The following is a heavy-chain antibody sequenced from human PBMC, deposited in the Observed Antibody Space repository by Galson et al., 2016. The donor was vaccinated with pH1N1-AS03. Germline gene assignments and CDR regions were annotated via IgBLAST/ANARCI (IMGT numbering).Heavy chain of an antibody. CDR1: GGTFSSYA. CDR2: IRPISGAA. J-gene: IGHJ4*02. CDR3: VYYCARPGLGSCTGTTCAFRPFDY. D-gene: IGHD2-2*01. Sequence: SVKVSCKGSGGTFSSYAITWMRQAPGQGLEWVGGIRPISGAASYAQKFQGRLTITADESTSTIYMELRSLTSEDTAVSAAVYYCARPGLGSCTGTTCAFRPFDYWGQGALVTVSS. V-gene: IGHV1-69*13.